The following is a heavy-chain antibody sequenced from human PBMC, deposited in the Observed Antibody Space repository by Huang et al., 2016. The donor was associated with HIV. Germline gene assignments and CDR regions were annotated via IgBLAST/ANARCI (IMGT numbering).Heavy chain of an antibody. CDR2: IKQDESEK. V-gene: IGHV3-7*01. D-gene: IGHD1-7*01. CDR1: PFTFGADW. CDR3: ATKTAAMDI. J-gene: IGHJ6*02. Sequence: VESGGRLVQPGGSIRISCVGSPFTFGADWMSWVRQSAGKGLEWVANIKQDESEKYYVESVKGRFNISRDNAKKVLFLEMNNVRVEDTATYYCATKTAAMDIWGQGTTVTVS.